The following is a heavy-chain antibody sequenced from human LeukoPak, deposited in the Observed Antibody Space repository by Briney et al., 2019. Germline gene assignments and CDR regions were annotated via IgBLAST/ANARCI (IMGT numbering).Heavy chain of an antibody. V-gene: IGHV3-48*01. CDR3: ARATVTTSNWFDP. CDR1: GFTFSSYG. D-gene: IGHD4-17*01. Sequence: GGSLRLSCAASGFTFSSYGMNWVRQAPEKGLEWVSYISPSSSTFYYADSGKGRFTISRDNAKNSLYLQMNSLRAEDTAVYYCARATVTTSNWFDPWGQGTLVTVSS. CDR2: ISPSSSTF. J-gene: IGHJ5*02.